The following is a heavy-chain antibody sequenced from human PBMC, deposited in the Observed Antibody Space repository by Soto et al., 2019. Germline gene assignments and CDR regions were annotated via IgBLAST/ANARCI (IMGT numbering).Heavy chain of an antibody. CDR3: TRDNWYSEY. CDR2: IYYNGKT. Sequence: PSQTLSLTCAISGDRVSSNSAAWNWIRQSPGKGVEWIGYIYYNGKTNYNSSLKSGVTMSVDESKNQISLKLSSVTAEDTAVYYCTRDNWYSEYWGEGSLVTVSS. CDR1: GDRVSSNSAA. V-gene: IGHV4-61*01. J-gene: IGHJ4*02. D-gene: IGHD2-21*02.